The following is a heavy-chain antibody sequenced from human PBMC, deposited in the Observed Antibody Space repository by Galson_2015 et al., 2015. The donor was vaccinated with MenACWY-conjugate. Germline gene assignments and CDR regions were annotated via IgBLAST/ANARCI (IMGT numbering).Heavy chain of an antibody. Sequence: SLRLSCAASGFTFSSLRMHWVRQAPGKGLECVSYISTRSYTNYADSVQGRFTISRDNAKNSVYLQMDSLRAEDTAVYYCARFPRTPGKYPDYWGQGTPVTVSS. CDR1: GFTFSSLR. CDR2: ISTRSYT. J-gene: IGHJ4*02. V-gene: IGHV3-21*05. CDR3: ARFPRTPGKYPDY. D-gene: IGHD1-14*01.